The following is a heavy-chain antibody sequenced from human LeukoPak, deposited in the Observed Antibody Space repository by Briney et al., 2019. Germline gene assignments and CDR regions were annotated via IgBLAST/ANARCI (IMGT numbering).Heavy chain of an antibody. CDR3: ARRDDLNWFDP. V-gene: IGHV4-59*01. CDR1: GGSFSGYY. Sequence: SETLSLTCAVYGGSFSGYYWSWIRQPPGKGLEWIGYIYYSGSTNYNPSLKSRVTISVDTSKNQFSLKLSSVTAADTAVYYCARRDDLNWFDPWGQGTLVTVPS. CDR2: IYYSGST. J-gene: IGHJ5*02.